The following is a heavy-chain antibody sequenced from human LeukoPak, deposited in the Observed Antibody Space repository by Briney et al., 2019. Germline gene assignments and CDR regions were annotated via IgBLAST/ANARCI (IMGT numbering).Heavy chain of an antibody. CDR2: VYTSGST. J-gene: IGHJ4*02. Sequence: KPSETLSLTCTVSGGSISSYYWSWIRQPAGKGLEWIGRVYTSGSTNYNPSLKSRVTMSVDTSKNQFSLKLTSVTAADTAVYYCASSYYYGSSGYSYFDNWGQGTLVTVSS. CDR3: ASSYYYGSSGYSYFDN. D-gene: IGHD3-22*01. CDR1: GGSISSYY. V-gene: IGHV4-4*07.